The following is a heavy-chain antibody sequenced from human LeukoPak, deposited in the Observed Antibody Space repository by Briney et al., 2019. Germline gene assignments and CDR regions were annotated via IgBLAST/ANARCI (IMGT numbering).Heavy chain of an antibody. Sequence: GSLRLSCAASGFTFSSYSMYWVRPAPGKGLEWVSSISSSSSYIYYADSVKGRFTISRDNAKNSLYLQMNSLRAEDTAVYYCATGVLEWLSTYWGQGTLVTVSS. D-gene: IGHD3-3*01. V-gene: IGHV3-21*01. CDR3: ATGVLEWLSTY. CDR1: GFTFSSYS. J-gene: IGHJ4*02. CDR2: ISSSSSYI.